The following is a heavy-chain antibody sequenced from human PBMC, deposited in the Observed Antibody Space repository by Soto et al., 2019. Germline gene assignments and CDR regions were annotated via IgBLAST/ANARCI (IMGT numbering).Heavy chain of an antibody. Sequence: QVQLVQSGAEVKKPGTSVKVSCKASGYTFTSNGISWVRQAPGQGLEWMGWISTYNGNTSYAQKHQGRVTMTRDTPRSMANMERRDLRSDDTAGYYGAVDGYGDYGYWGQGSLVTVS. CDR2: ISTYNGNT. D-gene: IGHD4-17*01. V-gene: IGHV1-18*01. J-gene: IGHJ4*02. CDR3: AVDGYGDYGY. CDR1: GYTFTSNG.